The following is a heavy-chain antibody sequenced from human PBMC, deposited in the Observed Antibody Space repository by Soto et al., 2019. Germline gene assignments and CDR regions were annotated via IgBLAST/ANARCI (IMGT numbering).Heavy chain of an antibody. J-gene: IGHJ4*02. CDR3: ARVPDY. Sequence: SETLSLTCTVSDDSFTTSSSYWSWIRQPPGKGLEWIGYIYHSGSTYYNPSLKSRVTISVDRSKNQFSLKLSSVTAADTAVYYCARVPDYWGQATLVTVSS. CDR2: IYHSGST. CDR1: DDSFTTSSSY. V-gene: IGHV4-30-2*01.